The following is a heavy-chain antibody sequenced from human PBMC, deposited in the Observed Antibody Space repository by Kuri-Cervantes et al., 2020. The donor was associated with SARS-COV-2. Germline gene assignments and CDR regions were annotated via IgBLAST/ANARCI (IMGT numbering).Heavy chain of an antibody. CDR2: IYSGGST. CDR3: AKDRITMIVVETVDY. D-gene: IGHD3-22*01. CDR1: GFPFDDFA. J-gene: IGHJ4*02. Sequence: GGSLRLSCAASGFPFDDFAMHWVRQAPGKGLEWVSVIYSGGSTYYADSVKGRFTISRDNSKNTLYLQMNSLRAEDTAVYYCAKDRITMIVVETVDYWGQGTLVTVSS. V-gene: IGHV3-NL1*01.